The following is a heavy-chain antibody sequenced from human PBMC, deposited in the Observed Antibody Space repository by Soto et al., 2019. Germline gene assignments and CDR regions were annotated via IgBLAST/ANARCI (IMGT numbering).Heavy chain of an antibody. V-gene: IGHV4-30-2*01. Sequence: SETLSLTCAVSGGSISSGGYSWSWIRQPPGKGLEWIGYIYHSGSTYYNPSLKSRVTISVYRSKNQFSLKLSSVTAADTAVYYCATSIAAYEGFDYWGQGTLVTVS. CDR2: IYHSGST. CDR1: GGSISSGGYS. D-gene: IGHD6-25*01. J-gene: IGHJ4*02. CDR3: ATSIAAYEGFDY.